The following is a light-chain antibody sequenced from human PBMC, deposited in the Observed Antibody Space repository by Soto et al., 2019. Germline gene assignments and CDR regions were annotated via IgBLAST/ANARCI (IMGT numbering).Light chain of an antibody. Sequence: QSVLTQPASVSGSPGQSITISCAGTSSDIGGSNYVSWYQQHPGKAPKLMIYGVSNRPSGVSNRFSGSKSGNTASLTISGRQAEDEADYFCYSSRSSSSTFYVFGTGTKLTVL. V-gene: IGLV2-14*03. CDR1: SSDIGGSNY. J-gene: IGLJ1*01. CDR2: GVS. CDR3: YSSRSSSSTFYV.